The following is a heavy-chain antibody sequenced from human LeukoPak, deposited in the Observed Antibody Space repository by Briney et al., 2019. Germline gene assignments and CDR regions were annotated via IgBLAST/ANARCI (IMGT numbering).Heavy chain of an antibody. D-gene: IGHD6-13*01. CDR2: INHSGST. CDR3: ARGRGSSSWYGAFDY. CDR1: GGSLSVYY. J-gene: IGHJ4*02. V-gene: IGHV4-34*01. Sequence: SETLSLTCAVYGGSLSVYYWSWIRQPPGKGLEWIGEINHSGSTNYNPSLKSRVTISVDTSKNQFSLKLSSVTAADTAVYYCARGRGSSSWYGAFDYWGQGTLVTVSS.